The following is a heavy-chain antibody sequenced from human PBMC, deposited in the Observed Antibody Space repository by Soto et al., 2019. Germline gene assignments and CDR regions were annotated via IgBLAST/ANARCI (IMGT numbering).Heavy chain of an antibody. CDR2: VHYTGST. D-gene: IGHD3-22*01. V-gene: IGHV4-59*01. Sequence: SETLSLTCTVSGGSISSYYWSWIRQPPGKGLEWIGYVHYTGSTNYNSPLKSRVTISVDTSKNQFSLRLSSVTAADTAVYYCASGIYDSSGYYTRVFDYCGPGTLVTVSS. CDR3: ASGIYDSSGYYTRVFDY. J-gene: IGHJ4*02. CDR1: GGSISSYY.